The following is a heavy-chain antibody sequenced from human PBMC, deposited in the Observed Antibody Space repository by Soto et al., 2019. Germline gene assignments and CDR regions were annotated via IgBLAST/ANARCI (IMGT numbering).Heavy chain of an antibody. V-gene: IGHV3-23*01. J-gene: IGHJ4*02. CDR1: GFTFSSYA. CDR3: AKRSSSSTFDY. CDR2: ISGSDDST. D-gene: IGHD6-6*01. Sequence: EVPLLESGGGLVQPGESLRLSCAASGFTFSSYAMSWVRQAPGKGLEWVSVISGSDDSTYYADSVKGRLTISRDNSKNTLYRQMNSLRAEDTAVYYCAKRSSSSTFDYWGQGTLVTVSS.